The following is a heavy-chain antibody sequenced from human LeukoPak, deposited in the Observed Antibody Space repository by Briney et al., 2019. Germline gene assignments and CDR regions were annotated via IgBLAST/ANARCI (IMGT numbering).Heavy chain of an antibody. D-gene: IGHD2-2*01. Sequence: SETLSLTCTVSGGSISSYYWSWIRQPAGKGLEWIGRIYTSGSTNYNPSLKSRVTISVDTSKNQFSLKLSSVTAADTAVYYCARGWSGGFVVVPAARGGPYYFDYWGQGTLVTVSS. CDR1: GGSISSYY. V-gene: IGHV4-4*07. J-gene: IGHJ4*02. CDR2: IYTSGST. CDR3: ARGWSGGFVVVPAARGGPYYFDY.